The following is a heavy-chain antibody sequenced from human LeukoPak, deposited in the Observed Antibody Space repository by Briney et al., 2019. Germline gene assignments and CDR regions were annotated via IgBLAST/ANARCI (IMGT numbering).Heavy chain of an antibody. CDR2: ISSSSSYI. CDR1: GLTFSSYS. CDR3: ATSGSYPNWFDP. J-gene: IGHJ5*02. Sequence: PGGSLRLSCAASGLTFSSYSINWARQAPGKGLECVSSISSSSSYIYYADSVKGRFTISRDNAKNSLYLQMNSLRAEDTAVYYCATSGSYPNWFDPWGQGTLVTVSS. V-gene: IGHV3-21*01. D-gene: IGHD1-26*01.